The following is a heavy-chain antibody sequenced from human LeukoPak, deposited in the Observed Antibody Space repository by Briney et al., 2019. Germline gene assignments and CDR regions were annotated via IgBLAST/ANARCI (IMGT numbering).Heavy chain of an antibody. V-gene: IGHV3-21*01. CDR3: ARGVIPYYYDSSGSFDY. Sequence: GGSLRLSCAASGFTFSDYSMNWVRQAPGKGLEWVASISASSNYIYYAHSVKGRFTISRDNAKNSLYLQMNSLRAEDTAVYYCARGVIPYYYDSSGSFDYWGQGTLVTVSS. CDR2: ISASSNYI. D-gene: IGHD3-22*01. CDR1: GFTFSDYS. J-gene: IGHJ4*02.